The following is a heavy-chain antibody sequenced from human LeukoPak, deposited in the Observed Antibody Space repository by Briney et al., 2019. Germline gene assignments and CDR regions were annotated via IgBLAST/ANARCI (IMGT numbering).Heavy chain of an antibody. J-gene: IGHJ4*02. CDR3: ARWAPLYRQLVPGVVYYFDY. CDR2: INPNSGGT. Sequence: ASVKVSCKASGYTFTSYYMHWVRQAPGQGLEWMGWINPNSGGTNYAQKFQGRVTMTRDTSISTAYMELSRLRSDDTAVYYCARWAPLYRQLVPGVVYYFDYWGQGTLVTVSS. D-gene: IGHD6-6*01. CDR1: GYTFTSYY. V-gene: IGHV1-2*02.